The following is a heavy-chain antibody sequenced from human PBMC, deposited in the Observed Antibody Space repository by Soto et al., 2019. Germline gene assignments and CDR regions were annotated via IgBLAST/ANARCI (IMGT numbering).Heavy chain of an antibody. Sequence: EVQLVESGGGLVQPGGSLRLSCAASGFNFRTYWMSWVRQAPGKGLEWVANIKEDGGDKYYVDSVKGRLTVSRDNAKNLLYLQLNSLRAEDTAVYYCAREGFSYGPKGAVFDHWGQGSLVTVSS. CDR1: GFNFRTYW. J-gene: IGHJ4*02. D-gene: IGHD5-18*01. CDR2: IKEDGGDK. V-gene: IGHV3-7*03. CDR3: AREGFSYGPKGAVFDH.